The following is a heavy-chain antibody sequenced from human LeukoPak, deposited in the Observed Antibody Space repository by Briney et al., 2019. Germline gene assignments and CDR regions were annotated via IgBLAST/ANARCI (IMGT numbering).Heavy chain of an antibody. J-gene: IGHJ6*02. D-gene: IGHD3-10*01. CDR3: ARDNRVRVMDV. Sequence: GGSLRLSCAASGFTVSSTYMSWVRQAPGKGLEWVSVIYTGGSTYYADSVKGRSTISRDNSKNTLYLQMNSLRAEDTAVYYCARDNRVRVMDVWGQGTTVTVSS. CDR1: GFTVSSTY. CDR2: IYTGGST. V-gene: IGHV3-53*01.